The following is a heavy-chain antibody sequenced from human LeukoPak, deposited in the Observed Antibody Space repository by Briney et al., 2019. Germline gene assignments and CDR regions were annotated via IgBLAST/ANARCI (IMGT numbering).Heavy chain of an antibody. D-gene: IGHD3-16*01. CDR3: ARVGDYALKD. J-gene: IGHJ4*02. CDR1: GGSISSYY. V-gene: IGHV4-4*07. Sequence: SETLSLTCTVSGGSISSYYWSWIRQPAGKGLEWIGHIYTSWSTNYNPSLKSRVTMSVDTSKNQFSLKLRSVTAADTAVYYCARVGDYALKDWGQGTLVAVSS. CDR2: IYTSWST.